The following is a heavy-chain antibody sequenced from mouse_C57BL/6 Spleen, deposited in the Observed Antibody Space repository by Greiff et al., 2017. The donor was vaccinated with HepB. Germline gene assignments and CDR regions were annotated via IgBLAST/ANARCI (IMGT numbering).Heavy chain of an antibody. CDR1: GFTFSDYG. CDR3: ARQGYSNYAMDY. Sequence: EVMLVESGGGLVKPGGSLKLSCAASGFTFSDYGMHWVRQAPEKGLEWVAYISSGSSTIYYADTVKGRFTISRDNAKKTLFLQMTSLRSEDTAMYYCARQGYSNYAMDYWGQGTSVTVSS. J-gene: IGHJ4*01. V-gene: IGHV5-17*01. D-gene: IGHD2-5*01. CDR2: ISSGSSTI.